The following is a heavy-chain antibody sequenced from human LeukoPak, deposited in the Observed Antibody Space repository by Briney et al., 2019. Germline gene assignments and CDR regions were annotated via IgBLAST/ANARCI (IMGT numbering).Heavy chain of an antibody. J-gene: IGHJ5*02. Sequence: PGGSLRLSCAASGFTFSSYAMSWVRQAPGKGLEGVSAISGSGGSTYYADSVKGRFTISRDNSKNTLYLQMNSLRAEDTAVYYCAKPHFPEGADVYNWFDPWGQGTLVTVSS. D-gene: IGHD1-26*01. V-gene: IGHV3-23*01. CDR2: ISGSGGST. CDR3: AKPHFPEGADVYNWFDP. CDR1: GFTFSSYA.